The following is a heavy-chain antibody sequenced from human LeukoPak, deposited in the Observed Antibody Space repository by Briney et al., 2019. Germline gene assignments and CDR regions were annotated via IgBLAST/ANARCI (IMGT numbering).Heavy chain of an antibody. CDR1: GGSISSGSYY. Sequence: PSETLSLTCTVSGGSISSGSYYWSWIRQPAGKGLEWIGRIYTSGSTNYNPSLKSRVTISVDTSKNQFSLKLSSVTAADTAVYYCARGYSRRFGELLSYYYYYYYMDVWGKGTTVTISS. V-gene: IGHV4-61*02. CDR3: ARGYSRRFGELLSYYYYYYYMDV. J-gene: IGHJ6*03. CDR2: IYTSGST. D-gene: IGHD3-10*01.